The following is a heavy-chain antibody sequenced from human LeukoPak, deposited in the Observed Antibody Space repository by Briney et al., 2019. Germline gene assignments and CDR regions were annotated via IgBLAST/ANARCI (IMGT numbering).Heavy chain of an antibody. D-gene: IGHD2-15*01. CDR3: TRVHGGYPFDS. Sequence: PGGSLRLSCAASGFIFSSYSMNWVRQAPGKGLEWVSFISSSSSTIYYADSVEGRFTISRDNAKNSLYLQMNSLRAEDTAVYYCTRVHGGYPFDSWGQGTLVTVSS. J-gene: IGHJ4*02. V-gene: IGHV3-48*01. CDR2: ISSSSSTI. CDR1: GFIFSSYS.